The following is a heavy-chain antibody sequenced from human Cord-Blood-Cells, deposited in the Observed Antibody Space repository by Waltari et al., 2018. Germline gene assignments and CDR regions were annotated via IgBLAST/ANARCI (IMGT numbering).Heavy chain of an antibody. CDR2: IGTAGDT. V-gene: IGHV3-13*01. J-gene: IGHJ4*02. D-gene: IGHD6-6*01. CDR1: GFTFSSYD. Sequence: EVQLVESGGGLVQPGGSLRLSCAASGFTFSSYDMHWVRQATGKGLEWVSAIGTAGDTYYPGSVKGRFTISRENAKNSLYLQMNSLRAGDKAVYYCARGRPYSSSFDYWGQGTLVTVSS. CDR3: ARGRPYSSSFDY.